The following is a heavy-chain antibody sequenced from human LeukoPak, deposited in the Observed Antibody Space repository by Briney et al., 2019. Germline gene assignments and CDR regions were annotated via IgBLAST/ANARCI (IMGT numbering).Heavy chain of an antibody. CDR2: INHSGST. J-gene: IGHJ4*02. CDR3: ARLGPEYSSSW. CDR1: GGSFSGYY. V-gene: IGHV4-34*01. D-gene: IGHD6-6*01. Sequence: SETLSLTCAVYGGSFSGYYWSWIRQPPGKGLEWIGEINHSGSTNCNPSLKSRVTISVDTSKNQFSLKLSSVTAADTAVYYCARLGPEYSSSWWGQGTLVTVSS.